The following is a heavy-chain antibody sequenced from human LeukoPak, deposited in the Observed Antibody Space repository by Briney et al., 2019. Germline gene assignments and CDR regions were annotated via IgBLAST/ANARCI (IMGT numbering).Heavy chain of an antibody. CDR2: IYTSGST. CDR3: ARDEPCSGTSCYTNHNWFDP. CDR1: GYSISSGYY. V-gene: IGHV4-4*07. Sequence: SETLSLTCTVSGYSISSGYYWSWIRQPAGKGLEWIGRIYTSGSTNYNPSLKSRVTMSVDTSKNQFSLKLSSVTAADTAVYYCARDEPCSGTSCYTNHNWFDPWGQGTLVTVSS. D-gene: IGHD2-2*02. J-gene: IGHJ5*02.